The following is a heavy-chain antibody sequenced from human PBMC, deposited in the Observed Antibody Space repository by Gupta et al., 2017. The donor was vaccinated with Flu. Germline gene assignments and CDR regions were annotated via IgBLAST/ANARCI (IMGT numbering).Heavy chain of an antibody. J-gene: IGHJ4*02. CDR3: AKDCSGGSCYPTPDY. Sequence: EVKLLESGGGLVQPGESLRLSCVASGFSFRIYAMSWVRQAPGKGLEWVAYISGSGSRAYYADSVKGRFTISRDNSKNTLYLQMNSLRADDTAIYYCAKDCSGGSCYPTPDYWGQGTVVTVSS. CDR1: GFSFRIYA. V-gene: IGHV3-23*01. D-gene: IGHD2-15*01. CDR2: ISGSGSRA.